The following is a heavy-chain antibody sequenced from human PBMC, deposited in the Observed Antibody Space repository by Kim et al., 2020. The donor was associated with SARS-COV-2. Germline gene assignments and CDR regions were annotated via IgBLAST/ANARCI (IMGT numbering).Heavy chain of an antibody. Sequence: SETLSLTCAVYGGSFSGYYWSWIRQPPGKGLEWIGEINHSGSTNYNPSLKSRVTISVDTSKNQFSLKLSSVTAADTAVYYCARGLRAGGTLKFKSPKPFDIWGQGTMVTVSS. CDR2: INHSGST. CDR3: ARGLRAGGTLKFKSPKPFDI. D-gene: IGHD1-1*01. J-gene: IGHJ3*02. CDR1: GGSFSGYY. V-gene: IGHV4-34*01.